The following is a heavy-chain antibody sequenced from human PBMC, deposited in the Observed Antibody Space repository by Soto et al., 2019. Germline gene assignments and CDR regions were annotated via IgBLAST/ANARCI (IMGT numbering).Heavy chain of an antibody. V-gene: IGHV3-9*01. CDR1: GFTFDDYA. D-gene: IGHD3-10*01. CDR2: ISWNSGSI. Sequence: EVQLVESGGGLVQPGRSLRLSCAASGFTFDDYAMHWVRQAPGKGLEWVSGISWNSGSIGYADSVKGRFTISRDNAKNPLYLQRNSLRAEDTALYYCAKDRRYYGSGSGGAGYGMDVWGQGTTVTVSS. CDR3: AKDRRYYGSGSGGAGYGMDV. J-gene: IGHJ6*02.